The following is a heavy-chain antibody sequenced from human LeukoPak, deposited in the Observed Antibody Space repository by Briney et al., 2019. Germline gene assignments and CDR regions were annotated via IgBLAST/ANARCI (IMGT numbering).Heavy chain of an antibody. CDR3: AKGLVNIAAAGIGY. CDR1: ALSFGSSA. CDR2: ISYDGSNK. D-gene: IGHD6-13*01. Sequence: GGSLRLSCAASALSFGSSAMSWVRQAPGKGLEWVAVISYDGSNKNYADSVKGRFTISRDNSKNTLYLQMNSLRSEDTAVYYCAKGLVNIAAAGIGYWGQGTLVTVSS. V-gene: IGHV3-30*18. J-gene: IGHJ4*02.